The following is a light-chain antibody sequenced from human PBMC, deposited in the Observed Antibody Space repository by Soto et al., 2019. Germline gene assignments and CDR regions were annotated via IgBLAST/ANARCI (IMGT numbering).Light chain of an antibody. J-gene: IGLJ1*01. Sequence: QSALTQPASVSGSPGQSITISCTGTSSDVGGYKSVSWYQQHPGKAPKLMIYDVSNRPSGVSNRCSGSKSSNTASLTISWPQAEDEADYYCSAYTSTTTLDVFGTRTKVPVL. CDR1: SSDVGGYKS. CDR3: SAYTSTTTLDV. CDR2: DVS. V-gene: IGLV2-14*01.